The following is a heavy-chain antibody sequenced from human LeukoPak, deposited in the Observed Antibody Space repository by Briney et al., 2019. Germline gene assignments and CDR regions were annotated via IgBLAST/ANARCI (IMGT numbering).Heavy chain of an antibody. V-gene: IGHV4-39*07. CDR2: IYYSGST. D-gene: IGHD5-24*01. CDR3: AREIEMATVPAIYYYYYYYMDV. CDR1: GGSISSSSYY. J-gene: IGHJ6*03. Sequence: SETLSLTCTVSGGSISSSSYYWGWLRQPPGRGREGIGSIYYSGSTYYNPSLKSRVTISVDTSKNQFSLKLSSVTAADTAVYYCAREIEMATVPAIYYYYYYYMDVWGKGTTVTVSS.